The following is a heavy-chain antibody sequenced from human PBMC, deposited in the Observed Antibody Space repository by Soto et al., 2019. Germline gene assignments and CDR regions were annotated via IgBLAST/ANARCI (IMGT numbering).Heavy chain of an antibody. V-gene: IGHV4-31*03. Sequence: SETLSLTCSVSGGSISSGGYYWSWLRQYAGTGLEWIGYVHHSGTTFYKSSLRSRVSMSIDTSKNQFSLNLTSVTTADTAIYYCARNDVDMSMVFDYWGQGYLVTVSS. CDR3: ARNDVDMSMVFDY. J-gene: IGHJ4*02. D-gene: IGHD3-10*01. CDR2: VHHSGTT. CDR1: GGSISSGGYY.